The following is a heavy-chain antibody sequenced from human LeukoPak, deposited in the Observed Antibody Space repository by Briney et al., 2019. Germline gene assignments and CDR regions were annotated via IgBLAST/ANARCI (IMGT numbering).Heavy chain of an antibody. CDR3: AKDQGNSGYYSRDAFDI. CDR2: ISGTGGST. D-gene: IGHD3-22*01. Sequence: GGSLRLSFAASGFTFRGYAVSWVRQAPGKGLEYVSAISGTGGSTYYADSVKGRFTISRDNSKNTLYLEMNSLRAEDTAVYYCAKDQGNSGYYSRDAFDIWGQGTMVTVSS. CDR1: GFTFRGYA. J-gene: IGHJ3*02. V-gene: IGHV3-23*01.